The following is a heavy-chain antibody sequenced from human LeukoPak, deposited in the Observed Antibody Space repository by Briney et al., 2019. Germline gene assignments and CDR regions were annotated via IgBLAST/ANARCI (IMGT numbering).Heavy chain of an antibody. J-gene: IGHJ4*02. V-gene: IGHV3-21*01. Sequence: PGGSLRLSCAASGFTFSSYNMNWVRQAPGKGLEWVSSISSGTSYIYYADSVEGRFTISRDNAKNSLYLQMNSLRAEDTAVYYCARVGGSYNFDYWGQGTLVTVSS. CDR1: GFTFSSYN. CDR3: ARVGGSYNFDY. D-gene: IGHD1-26*01. CDR2: ISSGTSYI.